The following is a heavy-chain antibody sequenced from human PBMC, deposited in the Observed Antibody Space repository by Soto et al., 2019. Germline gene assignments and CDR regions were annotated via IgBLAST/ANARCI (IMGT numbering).Heavy chain of an antibody. D-gene: IGHD2-15*01. CDR2: IWYDGSNK. CDR1: GFTFSSYG. J-gene: IGHJ5*02. V-gene: IGHV3-33*01. CDR3: ARADCSGGSCRGWFDH. Sequence: QVQLVESGGGVVQPGRSLRLSCAASGFTFSSYGMHWVRQAPGKGLEWVAVIWYDGSNKYYADSVKGRFTISRDNSKNTLYLQMNSLRAEDTAVYYCARADCSGGSCRGWFDHWGQGTLVTVSS.